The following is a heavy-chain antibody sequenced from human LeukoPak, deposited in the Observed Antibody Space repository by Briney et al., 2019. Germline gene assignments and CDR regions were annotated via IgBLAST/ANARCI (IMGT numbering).Heavy chain of an antibody. CDR3: AKGYAPRYYDVMTGYSHHYYGMDV. V-gene: IGHV3-9*01. Sequence: GGSQRLSCAASGFTFDDYAMYWVRQAPGKGLEWVSGISWNSGDKAYADSVKGRFTISRDSAKNSLYLQMNSLRAEDTALYYCAKGYAPRYYDVMTGYSHHYYGMDVWGQGTTVTVSS. D-gene: IGHD3-9*01. CDR2: ISWNSGDK. J-gene: IGHJ6*02. CDR1: GFTFDDYA.